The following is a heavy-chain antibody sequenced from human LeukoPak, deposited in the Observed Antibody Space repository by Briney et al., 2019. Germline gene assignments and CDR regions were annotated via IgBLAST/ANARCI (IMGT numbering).Heavy chain of an antibody. CDR3: ARGYCSSTSCYRFDY. Sequence: SETLSLTCTVSGGSISSSNYYWGWIRQPPGKGLEWIGSIYYSGSTYYNPSLKSRVTISVDTSKNQFSLKLSSVTAADTAVYYCARGYCSSTSCYRFDYWGQGTLVTVSS. J-gene: IGHJ4*02. V-gene: IGHV4-39*07. CDR1: GGSISSSNYY. D-gene: IGHD2-2*01. CDR2: IYYSGST.